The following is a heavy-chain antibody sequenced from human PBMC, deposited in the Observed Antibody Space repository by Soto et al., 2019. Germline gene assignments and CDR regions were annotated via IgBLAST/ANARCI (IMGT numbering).Heavy chain of an antibody. CDR2: IFHSGST. D-gene: IGHD3-10*01. J-gene: IGHJ6*02. CDR3: ARDRYYGSGTYYNFYSGMDV. CDR1: GGSINSGDYY. V-gene: IGHV4-30-4*01. Sequence: LSLTCTVSGGSINSGDYYWTWVRQPPGKGLEWIGNIFHSGSTYYTPSLQSRVTISLDTSKNHFSLKLSSVTPADTAVYYCARDRYYGSGTYYNFYSGMDVWGQGTTVTVSS.